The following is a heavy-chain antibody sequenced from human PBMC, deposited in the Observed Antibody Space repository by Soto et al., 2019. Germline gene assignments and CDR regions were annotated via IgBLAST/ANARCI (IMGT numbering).Heavy chain of an antibody. Sequence: GESLKISCQGSGYTFTSYWIIWVRQMPGKGLEWMGRIDPSDSHINYSPSFQGHVTISGDKSISTAYLQWSSLKASDTAMYYCVRGFYDSSGYSNWFDPWGQGTLVPSPQ. J-gene: IGHJ5*02. V-gene: IGHV5-10-1*01. CDR2: IDPSDSHI. D-gene: IGHD3-22*01. CDR1: GYTFTSYW. CDR3: VRGFYDSSGYSNWFDP.